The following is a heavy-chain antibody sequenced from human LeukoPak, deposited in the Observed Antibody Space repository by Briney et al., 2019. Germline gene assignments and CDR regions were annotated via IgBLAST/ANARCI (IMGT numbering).Heavy chain of an antibody. J-gene: IGHJ4*02. CDR1: GYTFTDYY. CDR3: AAPPPGDY. V-gene: IGHV1-2*02. D-gene: IGHD7-27*01. CDR2: INPDSGAT. Sequence: ASVKVSCKASGYTFTDYYVTWVRQAPGQGLEWMGWINPDSGATNYAQKFQDRVTMTRDTSISTAYMELSSLTSDDTAVYYCAAPPPGDYWGQGTLVTVSS.